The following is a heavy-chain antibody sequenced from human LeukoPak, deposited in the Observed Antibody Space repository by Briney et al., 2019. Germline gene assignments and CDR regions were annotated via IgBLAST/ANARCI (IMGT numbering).Heavy chain of an antibody. Sequence: ASVKVSCKASGYTFTSYYMHWVRQAPGQGLEWMGIINPSGGSTSYAQKFQGRVTMTRDMSTSTVYMELSSLRSEDTAVYYCARAGDLGDYENYFDYWGQGTLVTVSS. CDR3: ARAGDLGDYENYFDY. J-gene: IGHJ4*02. CDR2: INPSGGST. V-gene: IGHV1-46*01. D-gene: IGHD4-17*01. CDR1: GYTFTSYY.